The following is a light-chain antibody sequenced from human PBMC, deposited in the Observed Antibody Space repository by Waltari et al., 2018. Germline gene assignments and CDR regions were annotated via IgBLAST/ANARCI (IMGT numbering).Light chain of an antibody. CDR1: NIGSYS. Sequence: SYVLTQPPSVSVAPGETARITCGGDNIGSYSVHWYQQKPGQAPVLVIFYDSDRPSGIPARFSGSNSGNTATLTISRVEAGDEANYYCQVWHAAIDPGVFGTGTEVTV. CDR3: QVWHAAIDPGV. J-gene: IGLJ1*01. CDR2: YDS. V-gene: IGLV3-21*04.